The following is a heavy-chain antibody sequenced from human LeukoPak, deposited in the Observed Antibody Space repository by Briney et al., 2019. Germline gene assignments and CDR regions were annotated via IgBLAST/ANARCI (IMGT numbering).Heavy chain of an antibody. J-gene: IGHJ4*02. CDR2: ISAYNGNT. Sequence: GASVQVSCKASGYTFTSYGISWVRQAPGQGLEWMGWISAYNGNTNYTQKLQGRVTMTTDTSTSTAYMELRSLRSDDTAVYYCARGGNYYDSTIGFDYRGQGTLVTVSS. D-gene: IGHD3-22*01. CDR1: GYTFTSYG. V-gene: IGHV1-18*01. CDR3: ARGGNYYDSTIGFDY.